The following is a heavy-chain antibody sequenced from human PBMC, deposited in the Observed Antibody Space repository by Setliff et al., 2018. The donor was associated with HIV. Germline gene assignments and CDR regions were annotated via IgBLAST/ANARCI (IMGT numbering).Heavy chain of an antibody. CDR3: ARGRMGYYGSGSYLP. CDR1: GGSISSSSYY. V-gene: IGHV4-39*07. J-gene: IGHJ5*02. Sequence: SETLSLTCTVSGGSISSSSYYWGWIRQPPGKGLEWIGSIYYSGSVNYNPSLNSRVTISVDTSKNQFSLKLTSVTAADTAVYCCARGRMGYYGSGSYLPWGQGMLVTVSS. CDR2: IYYSGSV. D-gene: IGHD3-10*01.